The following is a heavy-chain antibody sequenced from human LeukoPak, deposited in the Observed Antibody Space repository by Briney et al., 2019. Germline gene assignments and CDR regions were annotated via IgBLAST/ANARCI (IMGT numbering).Heavy chain of an antibody. CDR3: ARDRVAVAVPDY. J-gene: IGHJ4*02. D-gene: IGHD6-19*01. CDR1: GGSISSYY. CDR2: VYHSGST. Sequence: SETLSLTCTVSGGSISSYYWDWIRQPPGKGLEWIGSVYHSGSTYYSPSLKSRVTISVDTSKNQFSLKLTSVTAADTAVYYCARDRVAVAVPDYWGQGTLVTVSS. V-gene: IGHV4-38-2*02.